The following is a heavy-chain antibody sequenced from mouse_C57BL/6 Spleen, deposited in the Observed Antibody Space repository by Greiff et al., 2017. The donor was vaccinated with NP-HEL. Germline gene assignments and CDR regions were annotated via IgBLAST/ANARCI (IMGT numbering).Heavy chain of an antibody. CDR3: AAGTRGFAY. CDR1: GYTFTSYW. V-gene: IGHV1-50*01. J-gene: IGHJ3*01. D-gene: IGHD4-1*01. Sequence: QFQLQQPGAELVKPGASVKLSCKASGYTFTSYWLQWVKQRPGQGLEWIGEIDPSDSYTNYNQKFKGKATLTVDTSSSTAYMQLSSLTSEDSAVYYCAAGTRGFAYWGQGTLVTVSA. CDR2: IDPSDSYT.